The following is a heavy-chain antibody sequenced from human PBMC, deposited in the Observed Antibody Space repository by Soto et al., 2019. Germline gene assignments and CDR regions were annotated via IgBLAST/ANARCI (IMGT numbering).Heavy chain of an antibody. CDR3: ARAGFDGFLSGATTPPWFDP. D-gene: IGHD3-3*01. Sequence: GWSLRLSCASSVFTFISYGMHWVRQAPGKGLEWVAVIWYDGSNKYYADSVKGRFTISRDNSKNTLYLQMNSLRAEDTAVYYCARAGFDGFLSGATTPPWFDPWGQGTLVTVSS. CDR2: IWYDGSNK. J-gene: IGHJ5*02. V-gene: IGHV3-33*01. CDR1: VFTFISYG.